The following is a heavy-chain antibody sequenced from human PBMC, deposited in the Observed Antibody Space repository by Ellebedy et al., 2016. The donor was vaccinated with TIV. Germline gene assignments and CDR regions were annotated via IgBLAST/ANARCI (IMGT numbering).Heavy chain of an antibody. V-gene: IGHV4-4*02. CDR2: VPHSGST. J-gene: IGHJ6*02. CDR3: ASAVLSNYYYYGMDI. Sequence: GSLRLSCAASGFTLSSYWMSWVRQPPGKGLEWIGEVPHSGSTNYNPSLKNRAAISLDRSNKQFSLRLTSVTTADTAIYYCASAVLSNYYYYGMDIWGQGTTVIVS. D-gene: IGHD3-16*01. CDR1: GFTLSSYW.